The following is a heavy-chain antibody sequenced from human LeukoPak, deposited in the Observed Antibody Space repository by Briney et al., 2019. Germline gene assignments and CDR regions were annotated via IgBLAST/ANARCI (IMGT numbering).Heavy chain of an antibody. J-gene: IGHJ4*02. Sequence: PGGSLRLSCAASGFTVSAYAMAWVRQAPGKGLEWVSTIYDDNTYYADSVKGRFAISTDNSKNTLYLQMNSLRVEDTAVYYCAKHRENFGDSCLDDYWGQGTLVTVSS. CDR1: GFTVSAYA. V-gene: IGHV3-23*01. CDR2: IYDDNT. CDR3: AKHRENFGDSCLDDY. D-gene: IGHD4-17*01.